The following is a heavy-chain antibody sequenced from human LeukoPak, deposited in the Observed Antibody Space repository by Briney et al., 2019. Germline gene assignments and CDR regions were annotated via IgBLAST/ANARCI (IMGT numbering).Heavy chain of an antibody. D-gene: IGHD2-2*01. V-gene: IGHV4-59*12. J-gene: IGHJ4*02. Sequence: SVTLSLTCTGSGGSISSYYWSWIRQPPGKGLVWIAYIYYCGSTNYNPSLKSRVTISVDTSKNQFSLKLSSVTAADTAVYYCARGKDYSSTSCYGGYYFDYWGQGTLVTVSS. CDR2: IYYCGST. CDR3: ARGKDYSSTSCYGGYYFDY. CDR1: GGSISSYY.